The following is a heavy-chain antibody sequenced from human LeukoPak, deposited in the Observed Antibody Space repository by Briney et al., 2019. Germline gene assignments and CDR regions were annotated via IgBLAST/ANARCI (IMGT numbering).Heavy chain of an antibody. J-gene: IGHJ4*02. V-gene: IGHV3-21*04. CDR1: GFTFSSYS. CDR3: ASEHDYGDSGAYFDY. CDR2: ISSSSSYI. Sequence: GGSLRLSCAASGFTFSSYSMNWVRQAPGKGLEWVSSISSSSSYIYYADSVKGRFTISRDNAKNSLYLQMNSLRSEDTAVYYCASEHDYGDSGAYFDYWGQGTLVTVSS. D-gene: IGHD4-17*01.